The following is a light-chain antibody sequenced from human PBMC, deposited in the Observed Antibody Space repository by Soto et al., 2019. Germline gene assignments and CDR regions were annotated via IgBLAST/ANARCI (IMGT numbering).Light chain of an antibody. CDR3: SSYTSSSTLVV. CDR2: DVS. J-gene: IGLJ2*01. CDR1: SSDVGGYNY. V-gene: IGLV2-14*01. Sequence: QSALPQPASVSGSPGQSITISCTGTSSDVGGYNYASWYQQHPGKAPKLIIYDVSTRPSGVSNRFSGSKSGNPASLTSSGLQAEDEAEYYCSSYTSSSTLVVFGGGTTLPVL.